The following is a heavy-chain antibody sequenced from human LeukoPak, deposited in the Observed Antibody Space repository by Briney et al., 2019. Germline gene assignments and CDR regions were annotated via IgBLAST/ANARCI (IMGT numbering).Heavy chain of an antibody. V-gene: IGHV4-39*01. D-gene: IGHD6-6*01. Sequence: SETLSLTCTVSGDSINSRSSYWAWIRQPPGKGLEWLGSVYYTGNTYYNPSLKSRVTISVDTSNDQLSLRLNSVTAADTALYYCARGLYSSSAYYFDYWGQGTLVTVSS. CDR2: VYYTGNT. J-gene: IGHJ4*02. CDR1: GDSINSRSSY. CDR3: ARGLYSSSAYYFDY.